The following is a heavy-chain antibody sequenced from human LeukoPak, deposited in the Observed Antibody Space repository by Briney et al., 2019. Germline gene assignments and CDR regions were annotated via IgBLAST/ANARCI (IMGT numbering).Heavy chain of an antibody. J-gene: IGHJ3*02. V-gene: IGHV4-39*01. CDR3: ARHEDGGNSLNLGFDI. CDR2: IYYSGST. CDR1: GGSISSSSYY. D-gene: IGHD4-23*01. Sequence: SETLSLTCTVSGGSISSSSYYWGWIRQPPGKGLEWIGSIYYSGSTYYNPSLKSRVTISVDTSKNQFSLKLSSVTAADTAVYYCARHEDGGNSLNLGFDIWGQGTMVTVSS.